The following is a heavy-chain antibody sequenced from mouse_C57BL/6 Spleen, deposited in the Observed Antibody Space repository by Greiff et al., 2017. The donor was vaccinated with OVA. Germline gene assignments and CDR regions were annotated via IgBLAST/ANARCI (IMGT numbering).Heavy chain of an antibody. D-gene: IGHD1-1*01. CDR1: GYTLTSYW. Sequence: QVQLQQPGAELVRPGTSVKLSCKASGYTLTSYWMHWVKQRPGQGLEWIGVIDPSDSYTNYNQKFKGKATLTVDTSSSTAYMQLSSLTSEDSAVYYCARRSITTVVAGDWYFDVWGTGTTVTVSS. V-gene: IGHV1-59*01. J-gene: IGHJ1*03. CDR2: IDPSDSYT. CDR3: ARRSITTVVAGDWYFDV.